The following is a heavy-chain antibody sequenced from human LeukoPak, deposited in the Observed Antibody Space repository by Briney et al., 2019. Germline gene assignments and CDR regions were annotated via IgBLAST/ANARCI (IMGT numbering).Heavy chain of an antibody. D-gene: IGHD7-27*01. Sequence: PSETLSLTCTVSGGSISSYYWSWIRQPPGKGLEWIGYIYYSGSTNYNPSLKSRVTISVDTSKNQFSLKLSSVTAADTAVYYCASLRAWGGQQSYYYYMDVWGKGTTVTVSS. CDR2: IYYSGST. V-gene: IGHV4-59*01. J-gene: IGHJ6*03. CDR3: ASLRAWGGQQSYYYYMDV. CDR1: GGSISSYY.